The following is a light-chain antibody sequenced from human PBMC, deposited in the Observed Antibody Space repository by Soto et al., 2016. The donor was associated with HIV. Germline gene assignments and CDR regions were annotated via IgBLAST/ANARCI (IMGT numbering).Light chain of an antibody. CDR3: MQALQTMQVLHTPYI. Sequence: ASGVPDRFSGSGSDTEFILKISRVEAEDVGVYYCMQALQTMQVLHTPYIFGQGTKLEIK. J-gene: IGKJ2*01. V-gene: IGKV2-28*01.